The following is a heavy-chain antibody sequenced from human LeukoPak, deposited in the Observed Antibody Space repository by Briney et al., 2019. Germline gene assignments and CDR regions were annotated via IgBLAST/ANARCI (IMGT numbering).Heavy chain of an antibody. CDR2: ISAYNGNT. J-gene: IGHJ6*02. CDR1: GYTFTSYG. CDR3: ARVPPEVPPYSYYGMDV. V-gene: IGHV1-18*01. Sequence: ASVTVSCKASGYTFTSYGISWVRQAPGQGLEGMGWISAYNGNTNYAQKLQGRVTMTTDTSTSTAYKELRSLRSDDTAVYYCARVPPEVPPYSYYGMDVWGQGTTVTVSS. D-gene: IGHD4/OR15-4a*01.